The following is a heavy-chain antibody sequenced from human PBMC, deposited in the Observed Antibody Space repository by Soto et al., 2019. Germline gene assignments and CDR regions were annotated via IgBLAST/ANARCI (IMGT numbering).Heavy chain of an antibody. J-gene: IGHJ4*02. CDR3: TTDITVASPSGGR. CDR2: IRTNTEGGTT. Sequence: EVQLVESGGGLLKPGESLRLSCAASGFNFNIAWLNWVRQAPGKGLEWVGRIRTNTEGGTTDYAAPVKGRFTISRDDSKNSLYLQMNSLNTEDTAVYYCTTDITVASPSGGRWGQGTLVTVSS. CDR1: GFNFNIAW. V-gene: IGHV3-15*07. D-gene: IGHD1-20*01.